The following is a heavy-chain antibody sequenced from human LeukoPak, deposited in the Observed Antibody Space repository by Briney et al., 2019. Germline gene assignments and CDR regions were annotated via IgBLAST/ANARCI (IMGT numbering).Heavy chain of an antibody. D-gene: IGHD3-9*01. J-gene: IGHJ4*02. V-gene: IGHV3-53*01. Sequence: PGGSLRLSCAASGFTVSSNYMSWVRQAPGKGLEWVSVIYSGGSTYYADSVKGRFTISRDNSKNTLYLQMNSLRAEDTAVYYCASDILTGYNETNYWGQGTQVTVSS. CDR3: ASDILTGYNETNY. CDR2: IYSGGST. CDR1: GFTVSSNY.